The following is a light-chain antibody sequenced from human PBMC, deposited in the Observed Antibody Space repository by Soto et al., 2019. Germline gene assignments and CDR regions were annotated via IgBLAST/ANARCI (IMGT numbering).Light chain of an antibody. J-gene: IGKJ1*01. CDR1: QGISSY. CDR2: AAS. Sequence: IPMTQSPSSLSASTGDRVTITCRASQGISSYLAWYQQKPGKAPKLLIYAASTLQSGVPSRFSGSGSGTDFTLTISCLQSEDFATYYCQQYYSYPRTFGQGTKVDIK. V-gene: IGKV1-8*01. CDR3: QQYYSYPRT.